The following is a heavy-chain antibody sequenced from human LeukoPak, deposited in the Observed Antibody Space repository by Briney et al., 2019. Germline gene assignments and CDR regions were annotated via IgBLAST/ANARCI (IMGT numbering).Heavy chain of an antibody. J-gene: IGHJ4*02. Sequence: GGSLRLSCAASGFTFSSYGLHWVRQAPGKGLEWVTFIRYDGSNKYYADSVKGRFTISRDNSKNTLYLQMNSLRAEDTAVYYCAKDPDCTSGICYTFFDYWGQGTLVTVSS. CDR2: IRYDGSNK. CDR1: GFTFSSYG. D-gene: IGHD2-8*01. V-gene: IGHV3-30*02. CDR3: AKDPDCTSGICYTFFDY.